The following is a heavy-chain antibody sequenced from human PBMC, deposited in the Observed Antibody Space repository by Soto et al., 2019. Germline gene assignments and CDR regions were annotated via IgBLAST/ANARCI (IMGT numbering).Heavy chain of an antibody. D-gene: IGHD3-10*01. J-gene: IGHJ3*02. Sequence: SETLSLTCTVSGGSISSGGYYWSWIRQHPGKGLEWIGYIYYSGSTYYNPSLKSRVTISVDTSKNQFSLKLSSVTAADTAVYYCASNMVRGVIWVDIWGQGTMVT. CDR2: IYYSGST. CDR1: GGSISSGGYY. V-gene: IGHV4-31*03. CDR3: ASNMVRGVIWVDI.